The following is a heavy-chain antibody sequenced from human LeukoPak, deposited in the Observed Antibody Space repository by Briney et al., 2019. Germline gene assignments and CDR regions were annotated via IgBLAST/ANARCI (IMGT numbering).Heavy chain of an antibody. CDR2: IYTSGST. V-gene: IGHV4-4*07. CDR3: ARAFLVGATYDAFDI. J-gene: IGHJ3*02. D-gene: IGHD1-26*01. Sequence: PSETLSLTCTVSGGSISSYYWSWIRQPAGKGLEWIGRIYTSGSTNYNPSLKSRVTMSVDTSKNQFSLKLSSVTAADTAVYYCARAFLVGATYDAFDIWGQGTMVTVSS. CDR1: GGSISSYY.